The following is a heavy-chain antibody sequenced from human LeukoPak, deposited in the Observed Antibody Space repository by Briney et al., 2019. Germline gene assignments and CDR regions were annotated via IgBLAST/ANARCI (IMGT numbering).Heavy chain of an antibody. D-gene: IGHD1-26*01. J-gene: IGHJ4*02. CDR1: GFTFSSYA. CDR3: AREPLAWELIFDY. CDR2: ISYDGSNK. V-gene: IGHV3-30-3*01. Sequence: PGRSLRLSCAASGFTFSSYAMHWVRQAPGKGLEWVAVISYDGSNKYYADSVKGRFTISRDNSKNTLYLQMNSLRAEDTAVYYCAREPLAWELIFDYWGQGTLVTVSS.